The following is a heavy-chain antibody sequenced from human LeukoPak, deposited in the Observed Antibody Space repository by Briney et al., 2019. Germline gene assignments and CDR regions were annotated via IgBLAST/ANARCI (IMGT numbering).Heavy chain of an antibody. CDR1: GGSISSYY. D-gene: IGHD4-11*01. CDR2: IYYCGST. J-gene: IGHJ6*02. V-gene: IGHV4-59*01. Sequence: SETLSLTCTVSGGSISSYYWSWIWQPPGKGLEWIGYIYYCGSTNYNPSLKSRVTISVDTSKNQFSLKLSSVTAADTAVYYCARDRGYTVTPRYYYYGMDVWGQGSTVTVSS. CDR3: ARDRGYTVTPRYYYYGMDV.